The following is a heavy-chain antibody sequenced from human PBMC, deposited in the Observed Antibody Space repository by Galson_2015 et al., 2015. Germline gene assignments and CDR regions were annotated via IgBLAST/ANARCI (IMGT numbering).Heavy chain of an antibody. CDR1: GYTFTSYA. V-gene: IGHV7-4-1*02. J-gene: IGHJ6*02. CDR3: AREADARYYYGMDV. CDR2: INTNTGNP. Sequence: SVKVSCKASGYTFTSYAMNWVRQAPGQGLEWMGWINTNTGNPTYAQGFTGRFVFSLDTSVSTAYLQISSLKAEDTAVYYCAREADARYYYGMDVWGQGTTVTVSS.